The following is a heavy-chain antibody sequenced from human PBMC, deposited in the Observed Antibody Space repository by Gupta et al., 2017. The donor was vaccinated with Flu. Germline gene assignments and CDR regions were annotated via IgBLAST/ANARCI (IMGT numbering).Heavy chain of an antibody. Sequence: EVQLLESGGGLVQPGGSLRLSCAASGFTFSSYAMSWVRQAPRKGLEWVSAISGSGGSTYYADSVKGRFTISRDNSKNTLYLQMNSLRAEDTAVYYCARKATATPLAAAVPFAYFDYWGQGTLVTVSS. CDR2: ISGSGGST. V-gene: IGHV3-23*01. CDR1: GFTFSSYA. CDR3: ARKATATPLAAAVPFAYFDY. J-gene: IGHJ4*02. D-gene: IGHD6-13*01.